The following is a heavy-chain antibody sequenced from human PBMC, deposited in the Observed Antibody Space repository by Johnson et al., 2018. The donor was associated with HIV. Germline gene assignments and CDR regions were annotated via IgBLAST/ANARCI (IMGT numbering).Heavy chain of an antibody. CDR1: GFTFSASG. D-gene: IGHD6-19*01. Sequence: VQLVESGGGVVQPGGSLRLSCAASGFTFSASGMHWVRQASGKGLEWVGHIRSKANNYATAYAAPVKGRFTISRDDSKNKAYLQMNSLRAEDTAVYYCARGEGSGWHLAGAFDIWGQGTMVTVSS. V-gene: IGHV3-73*01. J-gene: IGHJ3*02. CDR2: IRSKANNYAT. CDR3: ARGEGSGWHLAGAFDI.